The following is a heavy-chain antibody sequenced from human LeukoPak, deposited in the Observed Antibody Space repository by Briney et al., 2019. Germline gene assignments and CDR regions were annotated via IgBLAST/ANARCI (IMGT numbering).Heavy chain of an antibody. Sequence: GGALPLSCAASRLSFSRYAMRWVGQAPGKGLEWVSAISGSGGSTYYADSVKGRFTISRDNSKNTLYLQMNSLRAEDTAVYYCAKDLPSLGYCSSTSCYEDWGQGTLVTASS. D-gene: IGHD2-2*01. CDR3: AKDLPSLGYCSSTSCYED. V-gene: IGHV3-23*01. CDR2: ISGSGGST. CDR1: RLSFSRYA. J-gene: IGHJ4*02.